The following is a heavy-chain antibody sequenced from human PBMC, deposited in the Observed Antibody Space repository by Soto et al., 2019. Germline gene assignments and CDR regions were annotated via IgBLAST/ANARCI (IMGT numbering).Heavy chain of an antibody. CDR1: GGSISSGAYF. J-gene: IGHJ4*02. CDR3: ARGVVTARGFNY. Sequence: SETLSLTCAVSGGSISSGAYFWGWIRQPPGKGLEWIGHIYDSGTTYHNPSLRSRVTISVGRSKNQFSLRLSSLTAADTAVYFCARGVVTARGFNYPGRVTSGTVSS. V-gene: IGHV4-30-2*01. CDR2: IYDSGTT. D-gene: IGHD2-15*01.